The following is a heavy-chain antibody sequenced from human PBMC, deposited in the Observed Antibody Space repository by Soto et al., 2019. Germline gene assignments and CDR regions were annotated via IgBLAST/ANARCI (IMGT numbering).Heavy chain of an antibody. D-gene: IGHD3-9*01. CDR2: MYYSGST. CDR1: VESISIYY. CDR3: ARVDILTVYGCMDV. V-gene: IGHV4-59*08. J-gene: IGHJ6*02. Sequence: PSETLSLTCTVSVESISIYYWSWIRQPPGKGLEWIGYMYYSGSTNYNPSLKSRVTISVDTSKNQFSLKLSSMTAADTAVYYCARVDILTVYGCMDVWGQGTTVTVSS.